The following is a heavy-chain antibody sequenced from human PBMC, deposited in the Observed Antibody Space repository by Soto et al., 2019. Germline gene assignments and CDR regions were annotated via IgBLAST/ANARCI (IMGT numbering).Heavy chain of an antibody. J-gene: IGHJ5*02. V-gene: IGHV1-69*01. CDR2: IIPIFGTA. Sequence: QVQLVQSGAEVKKPGSSVKVSCKASGGTFSSYAISWVRQAPGQGLEWMGGIIPIFGTANYAQKFQGRVTITADESTSTAEMELSSLRSEDTAVYYCARLPVGYCSGGSCYIGDGWFDPWGQGTLVTVSS. D-gene: IGHD2-15*01. CDR1: GGTFSSYA. CDR3: ARLPVGYCSGGSCYIGDGWFDP.